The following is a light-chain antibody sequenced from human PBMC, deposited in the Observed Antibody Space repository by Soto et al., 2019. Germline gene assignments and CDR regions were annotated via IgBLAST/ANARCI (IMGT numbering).Light chain of an antibody. CDR2: KAS. Sequence: DIQMTQSPSTLSASVGDRVTITCRASKSISSWLAWYQQKPGKAPKLLIYKASSLESGVPSRFSGSGSGTEFTLHISSLQHDDVATYYCQQYNSYSPLTFGGGTKVEIK. V-gene: IGKV1-5*03. J-gene: IGKJ4*01. CDR3: QQYNSYSPLT. CDR1: KSISSW.